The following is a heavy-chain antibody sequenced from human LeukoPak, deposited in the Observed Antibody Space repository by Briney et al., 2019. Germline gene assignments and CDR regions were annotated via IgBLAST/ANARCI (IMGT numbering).Heavy chain of an antibody. J-gene: IGHJ4*02. Sequence: GGSLRLSCVASGFTFSGYWMTWVRQAPGKGLEWVANIKQDGSEKYYVDSVKGRFTISRDNAKNSLYLQMNSLRAEDTAVYYCARDPGYYGSGSYLNWGLGTLVTVSS. CDR1: GFTFSGYW. CDR2: IKQDGSEK. V-gene: IGHV3-7*01. CDR3: ARDPGYYGSGSYLN. D-gene: IGHD3-10*01.